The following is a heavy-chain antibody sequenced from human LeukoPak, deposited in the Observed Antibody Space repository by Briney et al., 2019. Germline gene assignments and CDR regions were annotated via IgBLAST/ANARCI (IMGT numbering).Heavy chain of an antibody. D-gene: IGHD2-8*01. CDR3: ARTPLGYCTNGVCLNNYFDY. V-gene: IGHV4-34*01. CDR1: GGSFSAYY. Sequence: SETLPLTCAVYGGSFSAYYWSWIRQPPGKGLEWIGEINHSGSTNYNPSLKSRVAISVDTSKNQFSLKLSSVTAADTAVYYCARTPLGYCTNGVCLNNYFDYWGQGTLVTVSS. J-gene: IGHJ4*02. CDR2: INHSGST.